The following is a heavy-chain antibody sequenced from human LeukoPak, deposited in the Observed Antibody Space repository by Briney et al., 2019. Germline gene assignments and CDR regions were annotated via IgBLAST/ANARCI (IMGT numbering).Heavy chain of an antibody. Sequence: SETPSLTCAVYGGSFSGYYWSWIRQPPGKGLEWIGEINHSGSTNYNPSLKSRVTISVDTSRNQFSLKLSSVTAADTALYYCASVDTAMVDHVYWGQGTLVTVSS. CDR2: INHSGST. CDR3: ASVDTAMVDHVY. D-gene: IGHD5-18*01. V-gene: IGHV4-34*01. CDR1: GGSFSGYY. J-gene: IGHJ4*02.